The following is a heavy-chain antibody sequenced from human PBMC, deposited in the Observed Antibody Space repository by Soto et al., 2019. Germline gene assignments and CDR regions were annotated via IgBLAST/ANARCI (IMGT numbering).Heavy chain of an antibody. CDR1: GYTFTSYY. V-gene: IGHV1-46*01. J-gene: IGHJ4*02. D-gene: IGHD6-19*01. Sequence: QVQLVQSGAEVKKPGASVKVSCKASGYTFTSYYMHWVRQAPGQGLEWMGIINPSGGSTSYAQKFQGRVTMNRDKSTSTVYMELSSLRSEDTAVYYCARETAVAGTFDYWGQGTLVTVSS. CDR2: INPSGGST. CDR3: ARETAVAGTFDY.